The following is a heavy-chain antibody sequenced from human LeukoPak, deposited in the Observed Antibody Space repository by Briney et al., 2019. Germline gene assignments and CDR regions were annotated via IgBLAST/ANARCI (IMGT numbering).Heavy chain of an antibody. CDR2: IVRSSQYI. V-gene: IGHV3-21*01. D-gene: IGHD3-3*01. CDR1: GFTPGVTT. CDR3: ARDASNIDFAPCCSYMDV. J-gene: IGHJ6*03. Sequence: GGSLTSPCPSSGFTPGVTTGAGFGKAPGKGLDGFSSIVRSSQYINYGASGVGRFTHSRNKAKNSLYLDMNRPRAEDTAVYYGARDASNIDFAPCCSYMDVWGKGTLVTVSS.